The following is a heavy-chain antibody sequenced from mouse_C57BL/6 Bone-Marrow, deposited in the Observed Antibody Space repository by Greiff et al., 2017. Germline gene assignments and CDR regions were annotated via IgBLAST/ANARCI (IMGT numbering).Heavy chain of an antibody. D-gene: IGHD1-1*01. CDR1: GFTFSSYA. Sequence: EVMLVESGGGLVKPGGSLKLSCAASGFTFSSYAMSWVRQTPEKRLEWVATISDGGSYTYYPDNVKGRFTISRDNAKNNLDLQMRHLKSDDTYFCDCASEGGYYVLDDWGQGTLVTVSA. CDR3: ASEGGYYVLDD. J-gene: IGHJ3*01. CDR2: ISDGGSYT. V-gene: IGHV5-4*03.